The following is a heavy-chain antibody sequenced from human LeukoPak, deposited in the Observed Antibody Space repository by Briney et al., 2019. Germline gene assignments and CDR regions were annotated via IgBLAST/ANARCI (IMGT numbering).Heavy chain of an antibody. CDR3: ARDAGYSSGFLGY. V-gene: IGHV3-30*19. D-gene: IGHD6-19*01. J-gene: IGHJ4*02. CDR1: GFTFRSYG. CDR2: ISYDGSNK. Sequence: QPGGSLRLSCAASGFTFRSYGMHWVRQAPGKGLEWVAVISYDGSNKYYADSVKGRFTISRDNSKNTLYLQMNSLRAEDTAVYYCARDAGYSSGFLGYWGQGTLVTVSS.